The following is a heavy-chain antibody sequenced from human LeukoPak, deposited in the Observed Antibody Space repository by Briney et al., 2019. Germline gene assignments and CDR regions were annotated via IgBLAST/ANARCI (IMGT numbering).Heavy chain of an antibody. CDR3: ASFNELLYYYDSSGAYFDY. V-gene: IGHV4-59*06. CDR2: IYYSGST. D-gene: IGHD3-22*01. Sequence: PSETLSLTCTVSGGSISSYYWSWIRQHPGKGLEWIGYIYYSGSTYYNPSLKSRVTISVDTSKNQFSLKLSSVTAADTAVYYCASFNELLYYYDSSGAYFDYWGQGTLVTVSS. J-gene: IGHJ4*02. CDR1: GGSISSYY.